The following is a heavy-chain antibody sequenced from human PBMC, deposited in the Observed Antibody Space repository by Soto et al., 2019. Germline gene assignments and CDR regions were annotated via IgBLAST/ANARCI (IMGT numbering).Heavy chain of an antibody. CDR2: IYYSGST. CDR3: AASGGHDYVWHFDL. J-gene: IGHJ2*01. D-gene: IGHD4-17*01. Sequence: PSETLSLTCTVSGGSISSGGYYWSWIRQHPGKGLEWIGYIYYSGSTYYNPSLKSRVTISVDTSKNQFSLKLSSVTAADTAVYYCAASGGHDYVWHFDLWGRGTLVTVSS. V-gene: IGHV4-31*03. CDR1: GGSISSGGYY.